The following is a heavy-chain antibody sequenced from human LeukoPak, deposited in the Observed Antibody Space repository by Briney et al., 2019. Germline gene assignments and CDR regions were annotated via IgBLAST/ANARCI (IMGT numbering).Heavy chain of an antibody. V-gene: IGHV1-2*06. Sequence: ASVKVSCKASGYTFTGYYVHWVRQAPGQGLEWMGRINPNGGGANYAQKFQDRVTLTSDTSITTAFMDLSRLTFDDTAMYYCARDQEQWPDYYYYGMDVWGQGTTVTVSS. D-gene: IGHD6-19*01. CDR2: INPNGGGA. CDR1: GYTFTGYY. J-gene: IGHJ6*02. CDR3: ARDQEQWPDYYYYGMDV.